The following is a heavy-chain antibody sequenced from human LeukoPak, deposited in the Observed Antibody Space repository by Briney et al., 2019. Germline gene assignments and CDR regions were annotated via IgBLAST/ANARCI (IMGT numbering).Heavy chain of an antibody. CDR3: AKDFYRLGEFDAFDL. V-gene: IGHV3-9*01. CDR2: ISWNSGRI. CDR1: GFTFDDYA. Sequence: GGSLRLSCAASGFTFDDYAMHWVRQAPGKGLEWVSGISWNSGRIGYADSVKGRFTISRDNAKNSLYLQMNSLRAEDTALYYCAKDFYRLGEFDAFDLWGQGTMVIVSS. J-gene: IGHJ3*01. D-gene: IGHD3-16*01.